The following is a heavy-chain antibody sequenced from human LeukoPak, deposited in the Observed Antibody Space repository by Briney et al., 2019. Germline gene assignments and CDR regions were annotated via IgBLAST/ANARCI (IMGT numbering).Heavy chain of an antibody. V-gene: IGHV3-33*08. Sequence: PGGSLRLSCVASGFTFSSYNMHWVRQAPGKGLEWVAVISKDKSFEYYGDSVKGRFTISRDNSKNTLYLQMNSLRAEDTAVYYCASLSPIYYGSGSYDWFDPWGQGTLVTVSS. J-gene: IGHJ5*02. CDR1: GFTFSSYN. CDR2: ISKDKSFE. D-gene: IGHD3-10*01. CDR3: ASLSPIYYGSGSYDWFDP.